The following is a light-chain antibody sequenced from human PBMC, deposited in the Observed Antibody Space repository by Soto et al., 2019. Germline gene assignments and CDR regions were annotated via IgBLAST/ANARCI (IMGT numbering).Light chain of an antibody. CDR3: AKALQTVN. J-gene: IGKJ4*01. V-gene: IGKV2-28*01. CDR1: QSLLLSSGNNY. CDR2: LGS. Sequence: DIVLTQSPLSLPVTPGESASISCKASQSLLLSSGNNYLDWYLQKPGQSPQLLIYLGSTRASGVPDRFSGSGSGTDFTLKISTVEAEDVGVYYCAKALQTVNLGGGTKVDIK.